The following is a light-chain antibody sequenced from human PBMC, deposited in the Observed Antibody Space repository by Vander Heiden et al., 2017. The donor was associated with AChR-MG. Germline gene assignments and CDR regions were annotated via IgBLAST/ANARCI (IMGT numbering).Light chain of an antibody. Sequence: IAMAQSTDTLSVSPGDRATVSCKAGRSVNSNLAWYQQIPGQAPRLLISGASTRATGIPARFSGSGSGTDFTLTISSLQSEDFAFYYCQQYNFWPPTFGQGTKLDIK. CDR1: RSVNSN. CDR2: GAS. CDR3: QQYNFWPPT. J-gene: IGKJ2*01. V-gene: IGKV3-15*01.